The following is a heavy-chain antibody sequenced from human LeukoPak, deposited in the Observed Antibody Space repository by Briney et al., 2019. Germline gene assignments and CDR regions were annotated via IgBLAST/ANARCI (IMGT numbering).Heavy chain of an antibody. V-gene: IGHV3-7*03. CDR1: GFTFSSFW. CDR3: ARWRLYYDSSGYYYDPHYFDY. CDR2: IKPDGSEK. D-gene: IGHD3-22*01. J-gene: IGHJ4*02. Sequence: PGGSLRLSCAASGFTFSSFWMTWVRQAPGKGLEWVANIKPDGSEKSYVDSVKGRFTIARDNAKNSLYLQMNSLRAEDTAVYYCARWRLYYDSSGYYYDPHYFDYWGQGTLVTVSS.